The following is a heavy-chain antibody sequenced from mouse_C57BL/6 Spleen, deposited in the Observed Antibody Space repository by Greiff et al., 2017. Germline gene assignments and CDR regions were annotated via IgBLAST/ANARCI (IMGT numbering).Heavy chain of an antibody. CDR2: IYPRSGNT. Sequence: QVHVKQSGAELARPGASVKLSCKASGYTFTSYGISWVKQRTGQGLEWIGEIYPRSGNTYYNEKFKGKATLTADKSSSTAYMELRSLTSEESAVYFCARQDYSNYEFAYWGQGTLGTVSA. D-gene: IGHD2-5*01. V-gene: IGHV1-81*01. CDR3: ARQDYSNYEFAY. J-gene: IGHJ3*01. CDR1: GYTFTSYG.